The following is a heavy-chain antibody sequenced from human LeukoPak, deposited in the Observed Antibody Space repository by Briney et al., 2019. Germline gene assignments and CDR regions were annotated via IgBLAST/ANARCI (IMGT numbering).Heavy chain of an antibody. CDR3: AKYYYGSGAPHY. Sequence: GESLKISCKGSGYSFTTYWIAWVRPMPGKGLEWMGIVYPGDSDARYSPSFQGQVTISADKSISTAYLQWSSLKASDTAMYFCAKYYYGSGAPHYWGQGTLVTVSS. CDR1: GYSFTTYW. J-gene: IGHJ4*02. D-gene: IGHD3-10*01. CDR2: VYPGDSDA. V-gene: IGHV5-51*01.